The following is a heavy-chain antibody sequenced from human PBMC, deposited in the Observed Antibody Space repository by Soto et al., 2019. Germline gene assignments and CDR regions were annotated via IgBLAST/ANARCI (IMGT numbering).Heavy chain of an antibody. D-gene: IGHD6-13*01. CDR3: ARRRQLVRGFWFDP. CDR1: GGSFSGYY. Sequence: SETLSLTCAVYGGSFSGYYWSWIRQPPGKGLEWIGEINHSGSTNYNPSLKSRVTISVDTSKNQFSLKLSSVTAADTAVYYCARRRQLVRGFWFDPWGQGTLVTVSS. V-gene: IGHV4-34*01. J-gene: IGHJ5*02. CDR2: INHSGST.